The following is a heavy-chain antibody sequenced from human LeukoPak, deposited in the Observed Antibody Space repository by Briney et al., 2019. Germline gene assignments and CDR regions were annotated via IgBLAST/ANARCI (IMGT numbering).Heavy chain of an antibody. J-gene: IGHJ4*02. V-gene: IGHV3-23*01. CDR3: AKGFSIVVVPAAMSY. CDR1: GFTFSNYA. D-gene: IGHD2-2*01. Sequence: GGSLRLSCAASGFTFSNYAMTWVRQAPGKGLEWVSGISGSGGRTYYADPVKGRFTISRDNSKNTLYLQMNSLRAEDTAVYYCAKGFSIVVVPAAMSYWGQGTLVTVSS. CDR2: ISGSGGRT.